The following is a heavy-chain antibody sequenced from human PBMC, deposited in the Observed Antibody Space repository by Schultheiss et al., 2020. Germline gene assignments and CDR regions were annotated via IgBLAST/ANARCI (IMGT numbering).Heavy chain of an antibody. J-gene: IGHJ6*03. CDR3: ARDLGAGTTDYYYYMDV. CDR2: IYYSGST. CDR1: GGSISSYY. Sequence: SETLSLTCTVSGGSISSYYWSWIRQPPGKGLEWIGYIYYSGSTNYNPSLKSRVTISVDTSKNQFSLKLSSVTAADTAVYYCARDLGAGTTDYYYYMDVWGKGTTVTGSS. V-gene: IGHV4-59*01. D-gene: IGHD1-7*01.